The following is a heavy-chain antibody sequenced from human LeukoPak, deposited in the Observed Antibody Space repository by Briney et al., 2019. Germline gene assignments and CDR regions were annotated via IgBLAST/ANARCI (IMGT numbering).Heavy chain of an antibody. CDR1: GFSFSDYY. V-gene: IGHV3-11*06. J-gene: IGHJ4*02. D-gene: IGHD2-8*02. Sequence: GGSLRLACTASGFSFSDYYMSWIRQAPGKGLEWISYISSRSTYISDADSVKGRFTISRDNAKNLLFLQMNSLRVEDTALYYCARRGTGAFDYWGQGILATVSS. CDR3: ARRGTGAFDY. CDR2: ISSRSTYI.